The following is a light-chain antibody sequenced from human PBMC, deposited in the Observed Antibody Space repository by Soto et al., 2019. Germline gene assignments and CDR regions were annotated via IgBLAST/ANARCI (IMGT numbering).Light chain of an antibody. CDR1: QSVSSS. V-gene: IGKV1-5*01. J-gene: IGKJ1*01. Sequence: DIQMTQSPSTLSASVGDRVTITCRASQSVSSSLAWYQKKPGKAPKLLIYDASSLESGVPARFSGSGSGTEFTLTISSLQPDDLATYYCQQYNSYWTFGQGTKVEFK. CDR3: QQYNSYWT. CDR2: DAS.